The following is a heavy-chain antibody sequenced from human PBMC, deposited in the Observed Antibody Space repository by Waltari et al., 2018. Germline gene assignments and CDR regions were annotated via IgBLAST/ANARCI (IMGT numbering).Heavy chain of an antibody. Sequence: QVQLQESGPGLVKPSETLSLTCAVSGYSINSTYYWGWLRQPPGKGLEWIGSIYHSGSTYYNPSLKSRVTISVDTSKNQFSLKLSSVTAADTAVYYCARGSYGDYVGYWGQGTLVTVSS. CDR2: IYHSGST. CDR1: GYSINSTYY. CDR3: ARGSYGDYVGY. J-gene: IGHJ4*02. D-gene: IGHD4-17*01. V-gene: IGHV4-38-2*01.